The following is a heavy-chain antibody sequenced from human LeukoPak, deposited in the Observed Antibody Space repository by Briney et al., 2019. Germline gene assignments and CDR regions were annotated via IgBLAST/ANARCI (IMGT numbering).Heavy chain of an antibody. Sequence: SETLSLTCTVSGGSISSYYWSWIRQPPGKELGWIGYIYYSGSTNYNPSLKSRVTISVDTSKNQFSLKLSSVTAADTAVYYCARVIAVAGINWFDPWGQGTLVTVCS. CDR1: GGSISSYY. D-gene: IGHD6-19*01. V-gene: IGHV4-59*01. CDR2: IYYSGST. CDR3: ARVIAVAGINWFDP. J-gene: IGHJ5*02.